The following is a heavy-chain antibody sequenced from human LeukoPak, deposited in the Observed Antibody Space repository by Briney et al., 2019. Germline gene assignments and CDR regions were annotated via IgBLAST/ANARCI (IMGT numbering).Heavy chain of an antibody. J-gene: IGHJ4*02. Sequence: GGPLRLSCAASGFTFSSYSMNWVRQAAGKGLEWVSYISSSSSTIYYADSVKGRFTISRDNAKNSLYLQMNSLRAEDTAVYYCARDLRGYSYGRSPFDYWGQGTLVTVSS. CDR1: GFTFSSYS. CDR3: ARDLRGYSYGRSPFDY. V-gene: IGHV3-48*01. D-gene: IGHD5-18*01. CDR2: ISSSSSTI.